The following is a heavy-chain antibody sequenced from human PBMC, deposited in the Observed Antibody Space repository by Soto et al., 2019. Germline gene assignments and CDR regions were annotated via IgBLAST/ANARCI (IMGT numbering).Heavy chain of an antibody. V-gene: IGHV3-23*01. CDR3: AGPGYSSQDY. J-gene: IGHJ4*02. CDR1: GFTFSSFA. D-gene: IGHD5-18*01. CDR2: ISGSGDGT. Sequence: GGSLRLSCAASGFTFSSFALSGVRQAPGKGLEWVSAISGSGDGTDYADSVKGRFTISRDNSKNTLYLQMNSLRAEDTAVYYCAGPGYSSQDYWGQGALVNVSS.